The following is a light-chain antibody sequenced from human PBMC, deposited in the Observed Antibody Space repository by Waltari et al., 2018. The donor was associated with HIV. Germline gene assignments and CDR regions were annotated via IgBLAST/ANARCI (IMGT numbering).Light chain of an antibody. CDR1: QSVSTK. CDR3: QQYSTWPPWT. J-gene: IGKJ1*01. CDR2: AAS. V-gene: IGKV3-15*01. Sequence: EIVLTQSLATLSVFPGERATLSCRASQSVSTKLARYRPKPGQSPRLLIYAASTRATGIPARFSGSGSGTEFTLTIISLQSEDFALYFCQQYSTWPPWTFGQGTQLEIK.